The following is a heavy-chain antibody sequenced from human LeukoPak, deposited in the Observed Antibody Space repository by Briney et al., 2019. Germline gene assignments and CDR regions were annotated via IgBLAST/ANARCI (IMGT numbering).Heavy chain of an antibody. V-gene: IGHV5-51*01. Sequence: PGESLKISCQGSGYNFTNYWIGWVRQVPGKGLEWMGIIYPGVSDVRYSPSFQGQVTISVDKSISTAFLHWSSLKASDTAMYYCARRDSGDYWFDYWGQGTLVTVSS. CDR3: ARRDSGDYWFDY. CDR1: GYNFTNYW. J-gene: IGHJ4*02. D-gene: IGHD4-17*01. CDR2: IYPGVSDV.